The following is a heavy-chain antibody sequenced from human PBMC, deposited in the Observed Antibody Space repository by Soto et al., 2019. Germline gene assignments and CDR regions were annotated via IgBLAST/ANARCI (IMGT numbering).Heavy chain of an antibody. Sequence: EVQLLESGGGLVQPGGSLRLSCAASGFTFSSCAMGWVRQAPGKGLEWVSDIIDSSGSTYYADSVKGRFTISRDNSKSTLYLQMNSLRAEDTALYYCAKGRSYYYYYGVDVWGQGTTVTVSS. CDR3: AKGRSYYYYYGVDV. CDR2: IIDSSGST. CDR1: GFTFSSCA. V-gene: IGHV3-23*01. J-gene: IGHJ6*02.